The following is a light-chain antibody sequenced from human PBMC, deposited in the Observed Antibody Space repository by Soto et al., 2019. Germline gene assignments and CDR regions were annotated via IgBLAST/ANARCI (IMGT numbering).Light chain of an antibody. J-gene: IGKJ5*01. Sequence: DIVMTQSPLSLPVTPGEPASISCRSSQSLLHSSGSHYLDWYQQKPGQAPRLLIYGTSSRATGIPDRFSGSGSGTDFTLTISRLEPEDFAVYYCQQYGNSPITFGQGTRLEIK. CDR1: QSLLHSSGSHY. V-gene: IGKV3-20*01. CDR3: QQYGNSPIT. CDR2: GTS.